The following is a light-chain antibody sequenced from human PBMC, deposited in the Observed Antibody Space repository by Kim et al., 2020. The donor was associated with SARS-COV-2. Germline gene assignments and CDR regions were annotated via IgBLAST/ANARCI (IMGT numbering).Light chain of an antibody. J-gene: IGLJ3*02. CDR3: CSYRTSNSWV. V-gene: IGLV2-14*04. CDR1: NTDVGGYNY. Sequence: GQSITISCAGTNTDVGGYNYVFWYQQHPNKVPKLIIYDVSKRPSGISNRFSGSKSDNTASLTISGLQAEDEADYYCCSYRTSNSWVFGGGTQLTVL. CDR2: DVS.